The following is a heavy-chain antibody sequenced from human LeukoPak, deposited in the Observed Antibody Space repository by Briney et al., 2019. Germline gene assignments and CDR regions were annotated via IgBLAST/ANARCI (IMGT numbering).Heavy chain of an antibody. CDR1: GGSISSYY. J-gene: IGHJ4*02. D-gene: IGHD6-13*01. CDR3: ARQIASAGTAGFDF. Sequence: SETLSLACTVSGGSISSYYWSWIRQPAGKGLEWIGRIYSTGSTNYNPSLKSRVTMSVDTPKNQFSLRLRSVTAADTAVYYCARQIASAGTAGFDFWGQGALVTVSS. V-gene: IGHV4-4*07. CDR2: IYSTGST.